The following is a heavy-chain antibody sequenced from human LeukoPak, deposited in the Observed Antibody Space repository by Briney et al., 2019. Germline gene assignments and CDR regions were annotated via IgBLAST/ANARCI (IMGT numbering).Heavy chain of an antibody. Sequence: QPGGSLRLSCAASGFTFSTYDMHWVRQATGKGLEWVSAIGTAGDTYYLGSVKGRFTISREDAKNSLYLQMNSLRAGDTAVYYCTRRLRSRESWYFDLWGRGTLVTVSS. J-gene: IGHJ2*01. CDR2: IGTAGDT. CDR3: TRRLRSRESWYFDL. CDR1: GFTFSTYD. V-gene: IGHV3-13*04. D-gene: IGHD4-17*01.